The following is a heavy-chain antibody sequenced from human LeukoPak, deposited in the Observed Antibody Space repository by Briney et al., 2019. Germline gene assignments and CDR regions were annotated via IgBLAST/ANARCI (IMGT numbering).Heavy chain of an antibody. V-gene: IGHV3-21*04. Sequence: PGGSLRLSCVASGFAFETYTMNWVRQAPGKGLEWASFISSTSSDINYADSVRDRFTISRDNAKSSLFLQMDSLRVEDTAVYYCAKGLFSGYDKYLDSWGQGTLVTVFS. D-gene: IGHD5-12*01. CDR3: AKGLFSGYDKYLDS. CDR1: GFAFETYT. J-gene: IGHJ4*02. CDR2: ISSTSSDI.